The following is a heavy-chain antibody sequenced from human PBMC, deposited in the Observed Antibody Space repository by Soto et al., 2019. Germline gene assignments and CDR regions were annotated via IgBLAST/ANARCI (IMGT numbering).Heavy chain of an antibody. Sequence: GGSLRLSCAASGFTFSNAWMSWVRQAPGKGLEWVGRIKSKTDGGTTDYTAPVKGRFTISRDDSKNTLYLQMNSLKTEDTAVYYCTTGHLNWKFDYWGQGTLVTVSS. V-gene: IGHV3-15*01. CDR1: GFTFSNAW. CDR3: TTGHLNWKFDY. D-gene: IGHD1-20*01. J-gene: IGHJ4*02. CDR2: IKSKTDGGTT.